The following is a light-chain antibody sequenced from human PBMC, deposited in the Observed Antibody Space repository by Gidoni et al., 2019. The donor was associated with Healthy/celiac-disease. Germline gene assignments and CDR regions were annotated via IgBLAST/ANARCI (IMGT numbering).Light chain of an antibody. J-gene: IGKJ2*01. CDR2: AAS. CDR1: QSISSY. CDR3: QQSYSNLLT. V-gene: IGKV1-39*01. Sequence: TQMTQSPSSLSASVGDRVTITCRASQSISSYLNWYQQKPGKAPKLLIYAASSLQSGVPSRFSGSGSGTDFTLTISSLQPEDFATYYCQQSYSNLLTFGQGTKLEIK.